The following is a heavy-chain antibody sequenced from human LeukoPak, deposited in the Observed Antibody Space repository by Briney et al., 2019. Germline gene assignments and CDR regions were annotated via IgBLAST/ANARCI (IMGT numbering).Heavy chain of an antibody. D-gene: IGHD2-2*01. CDR2: IYNSGTI. Sequence: SQTLSLTCTVSGGSISSGDYYWSWIRQPPGKGLVWIGYIYNSGTIYYNPSLKSRLTISVDTSRNQFSLRLRSVTAADTAVYYCATAPLPATMWNWYFDLWGRGTLVTVSS. CDR1: GGSISSGDYY. CDR3: ATAPLPATMWNWYFDL. V-gene: IGHV4-30-4*01. J-gene: IGHJ2*01.